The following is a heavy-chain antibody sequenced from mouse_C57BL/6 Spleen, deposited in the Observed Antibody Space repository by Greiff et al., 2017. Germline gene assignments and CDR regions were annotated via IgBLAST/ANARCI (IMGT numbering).Heavy chain of an antibody. D-gene: IGHD1-1*02. J-gene: IGHJ2*01. CDR2: IYPGGGYT. CDR1: GYTFTNYW. V-gene: IGHV1-63*01. Sequence: VQLQQSGAELVRPGTSVKMSCKASGYTFTNYWIGWAKQRPGHGLEWIGDIYPGGGYTNYNEKFKGKATLTADKSSSTAYRQFSSLTSEDSAIYYCARRVGTSLYFDYWGQGTTLTVSS. CDR3: ARRVGTSLYFDY.